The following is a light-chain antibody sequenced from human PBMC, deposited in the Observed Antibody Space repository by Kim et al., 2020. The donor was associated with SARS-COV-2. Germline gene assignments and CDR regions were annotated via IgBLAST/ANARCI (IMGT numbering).Light chain of an antibody. J-gene: IGKJ2*02. CDR3: HQYNSYAAST. CDR1: QIITRW. Sequence: ASVVDRVIITCLASQIITRWLAWYQETSGRAPRLLIYDVSTLVSGVPSRFSGSGSGTEFTLTISSLQPDDFATYYCHQYNSYAASTFGQVTKLEI. CDR2: DVS. V-gene: IGKV1-5*01.